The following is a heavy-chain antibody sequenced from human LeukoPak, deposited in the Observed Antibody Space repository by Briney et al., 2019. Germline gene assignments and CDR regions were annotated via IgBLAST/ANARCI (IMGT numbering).Heavy chain of an antibody. CDR3: ARDYYDSSGYYLAGGHPNWFDP. V-gene: IGHV3-21*01. Sequence: PGGSLRLSCAASGFTFSSYSMNWVRQAPGKGLEWVSSISSSSSYIYYADSVKGRFTISRDSAKNSLYLQMNSLRAEDTAVYYCARDYYDSSGYYLAGGHPNWFDPWGQGTLVTVSS. J-gene: IGHJ5*02. CDR2: ISSSSSYI. CDR1: GFTFSSYS. D-gene: IGHD3-22*01.